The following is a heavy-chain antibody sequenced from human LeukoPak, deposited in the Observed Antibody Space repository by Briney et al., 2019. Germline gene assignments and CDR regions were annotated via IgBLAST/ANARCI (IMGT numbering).Heavy chain of an antibody. J-gene: IGHJ5*02. V-gene: IGHV1-69*05. CDR1: GGTFSSYA. D-gene: IGHD6-6*01. CDR2: IIPIFGTA. Sequence: GASVKVSCKASGGTFSSYAISWVRQAPGQRLEWMGGIIPIFGTANYAQKFQGRVTITTDESTSTAYMELSNLRSEDTAVYYCASQQQLAGRFDPWGQGTLVTVSS. CDR3: ASQQQLAGRFDP.